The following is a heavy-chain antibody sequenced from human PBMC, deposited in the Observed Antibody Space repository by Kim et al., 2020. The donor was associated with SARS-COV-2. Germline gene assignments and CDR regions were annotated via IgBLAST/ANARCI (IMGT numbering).Heavy chain of an antibody. V-gene: IGHV1-3*01. Sequence: NTRFSADCQGRVTITRDTSASTGYMELNRLRSEDTAVYYCAREGHEGGYLTWGQGTMVTVSS. J-gene: IGHJ3*01. CDR2: NT. CDR3: AREGHEGGYLT. D-gene: IGHD3-22*01.